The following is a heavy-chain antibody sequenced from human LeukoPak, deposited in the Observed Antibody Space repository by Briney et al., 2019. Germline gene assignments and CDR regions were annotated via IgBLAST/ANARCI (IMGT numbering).Heavy chain of an antibody. Sequence: KPSETLSLTCAVSGGSISSGGYSWSWIRQPPGKGLEWIGYIYYSGSTYYNPSLKSRVTISVDTSKSQFSLKLSSVTAADTAVYYCTRRSYDVLTGYLIARYDYFDYWGQGTLVTVSS. V-gene: IGHV4-30-2*03. CDR2: IYYSGST. D-gene: IGHD3-9*01. J-gene: IGHJ4*02. CDR3: TRRSYDVLTGYLIARYDYFDY. CDR1: GGSISSGGYS.